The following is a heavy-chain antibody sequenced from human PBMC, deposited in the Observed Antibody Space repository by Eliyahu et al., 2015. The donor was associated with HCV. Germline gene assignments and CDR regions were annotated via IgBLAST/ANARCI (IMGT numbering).Heavy chain of an antibody. J-gene: IGHJ5*02. V-gene: IGHV3-73*01. D-gene: IGHD3-10*01. CDR2: IRSKANSYAT. Sequence: EVQLVESGGGLVQPGGSLKLSCAASGFTFXGSALHWVRQASGKGLEWVGRIRSKANSYATAYAASVKGRFTISRDDSKNTAYLQMNSLKTEDTAVYYCTRGDDYYGSGSYYNVAWFDPWGQGTLVTVSS. CDR3: TRGDDYYGSGSYYNVAWFDP. CDR1: GFTFXGSA.